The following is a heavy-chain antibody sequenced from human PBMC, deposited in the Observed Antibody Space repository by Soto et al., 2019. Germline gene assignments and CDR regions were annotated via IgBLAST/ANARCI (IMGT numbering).Heavy chain of an antibody. CDR3: ASQHYYDSSGYYVVY. Sequence: PSETLSLTCAVYGGSFSGYYWSWIRQPPGKGLEWIGYIYYSGSTYYDSSLQSRVTISIDTSKNQFSLKLSSVTATDTAVYYCASQHYYDSSGYYVVYWSQGTLVTVSS. D-gene: IGHD3-22*01. CDR2: IYYSGST. CDR1: GGSFSGYY. J-gene: IGHJ4*02. V-gene: IGHV4-34*01.